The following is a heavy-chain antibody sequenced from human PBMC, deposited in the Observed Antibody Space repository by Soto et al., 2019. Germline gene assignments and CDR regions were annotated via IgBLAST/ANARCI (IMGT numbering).Heavy chain of an antibody. J-gene: IGHJ4*02. CDR3: VKDQTIEWYAPIAS. CDR2: IGGSGGST. V-gene: IGHV3-23*01. D-gene: IGHD2-8*01. Sequence: EVQLLESGGGLVQPGGSLRLSCAASGFAFSSFAMSWVRQAPGKGLEWVSGIGGSGGSTYYADSVKGRFTTSRDNSKNTLYLQMKSLKADDTAVYYCVKDQTIEWYAPIASWGQGTLVTVSS. CDR1: GFAFSSFA.